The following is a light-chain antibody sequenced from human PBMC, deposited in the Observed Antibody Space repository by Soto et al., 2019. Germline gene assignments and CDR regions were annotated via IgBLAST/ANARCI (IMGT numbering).Light chain of an antibody. CDR2: EVT. Sequence: QSGLTQPASVSGSPGESITISCTGTRSDVGSYNSIAWYQQHPGKAPRVMIFEVTKRPSGISNRFSGSKSGSTASLTISGLQAEDEADYFCFSYAGDSTWVFGGGTKVTVL. CDR3: FSYAGDSTWV. CDR1: RSDVGSYNS. J-gene: IGLJ3*02. V-gene: IGLV2-23*02.